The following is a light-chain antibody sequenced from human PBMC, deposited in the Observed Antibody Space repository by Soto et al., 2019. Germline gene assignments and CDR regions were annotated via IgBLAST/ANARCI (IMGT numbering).Light chain of an antibody. V-gene: IGKV1-5*01. CDR1: QSISSW. Sequence: IQMTQSPSTLSASVGYIVTITCRASQSISSWLAWYQQKPGKAPKLLIYDASSLESGVPSMFSGSGSGTEFTLTISSLQPDDFATYYCQQYNSYWTFGQGTKVDIK. J-gene: IGKJ1*01. CDR3: QQYNSYWT. CDR2: DAS.